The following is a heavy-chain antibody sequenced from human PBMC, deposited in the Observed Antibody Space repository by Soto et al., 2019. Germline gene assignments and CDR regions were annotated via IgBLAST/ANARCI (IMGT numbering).Heavy chain of an antibody. D-gene: IGHD4-17*01. CDR2: IYYSGST. CDR1: GGSISSYY. J-gene: IGHJ4*02. V-gene: IGHV4-59*01. Sequence: SETLSLTCTVSGGSISSYYWSWIRQPPGKGLEWIGYIYYSGSTNYNPSLKSRVTISVDTSKNQFSLKLSSVTAADTAVYYCARKDYGGPFDYWGQGTLVTVSS. CDR3: ARKDYGGPFDY.